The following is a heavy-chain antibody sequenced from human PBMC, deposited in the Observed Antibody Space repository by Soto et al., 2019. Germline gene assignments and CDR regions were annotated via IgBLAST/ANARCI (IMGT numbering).Heavy chain of an antibody. Sequence: PGGSLRLSCAASGFPFSSYFMHWVRQAPGKGLEWVAVISYDGSNKYYADSVKGRFTISRDNSKNTLYLQMNSLRAEDTAVYYCAKETYSSSSGMDVWGQGTTVTVSS. CDR2: ISYDGSNK. CDR1: GFPFSSYF. J-gene: IGHJ6*02. V-gene: IGHV3-30*18. CDR3: AKETYSSSSGMDV. D-gene: IGHD6-6*01.